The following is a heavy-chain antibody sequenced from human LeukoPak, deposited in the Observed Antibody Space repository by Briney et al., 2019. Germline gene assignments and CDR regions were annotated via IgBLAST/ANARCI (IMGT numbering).Heavy chain of an antibody. V-gene: IGHV6-1*01. J-gene: IGHJ5*02. CDR3: ARRLTQYDCFDP. D-gene: IGHD2-2*01. CDR1: GDSFSSNSVT. CDR2: TYYRSTWYN. Sequence: SQTLSLTCAISGDSFSSNSVTWNWIRQSPSSCLEWLGRTYYRSTWYNDYAVSVRGRITVNPDTSKNQFSLHLNSVTPEDTAVYYCARRLTQYDCFDPWGQGILVTVSS.